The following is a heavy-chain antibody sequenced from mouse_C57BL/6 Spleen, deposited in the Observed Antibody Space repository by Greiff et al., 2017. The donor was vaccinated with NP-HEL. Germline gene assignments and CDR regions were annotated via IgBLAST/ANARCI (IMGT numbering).Heavy chain of an antibody. CDR1: GFTFSSYA. Sequence: DVKLVESGGGLVKPGGSLKLSCAASGFTFSSYAMSWVRQTPEKRLEWVATISDGGSYTYYPDNVKGRFTISRDNAKNNLYLQMSHLKSEDTAMYYCAREIYDGYRRYFDVWGTGTTVTVSS. D-gene: IGHD2-3*01. CDR2: ISDGGSYT. J-gene: IGHJ1*03. V-gene: IGHV5-4*01. CDR3: AREIYDGYRRYFDV.